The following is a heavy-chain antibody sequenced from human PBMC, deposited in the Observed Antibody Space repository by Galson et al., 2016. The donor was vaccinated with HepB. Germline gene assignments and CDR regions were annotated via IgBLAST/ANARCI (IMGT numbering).Heavy chain of an antibody. V-gene: IGHV1-18*01. D-gene: IGHD3-22*01. J-gene: IGHJ1*01. Sequence: SVKVSCKASGYTFTTSGISWVRQAPGQGLEWMGWISGYNGDTNYAQQFQGRVTMTTDTSTTTAYMDLRGLRSDDTAVYYCARDPGNFYYDNSESAFQHWGQGTLVTVSS. CDR3: ARDPGNFYYDNSESAFQH. CDR1: GYTFTTSG. CDR2: ISGYNGDT.